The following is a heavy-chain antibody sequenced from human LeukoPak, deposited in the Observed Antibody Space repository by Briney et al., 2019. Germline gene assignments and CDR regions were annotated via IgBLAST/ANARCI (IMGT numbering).Heavy chain of an antibody. V-gene: IGHV4-34*01. D-gene: IGHD3-22*01. J-gene: IGHJ4*02. Sequence: SETLSLTCAVYGGSFSGYYWSWIRQPPGKGLEWIGEINHSGSTNYNPSLKSRVTISVDTSKNQFSLKLSSVTAADTAVYYCARDRRNYYDRIFDYWGQGTLVTVSS. CDR2: INHSGST. CDR3: ARDRRNYYDRIFDY. CDR1: GGSFSGYY.